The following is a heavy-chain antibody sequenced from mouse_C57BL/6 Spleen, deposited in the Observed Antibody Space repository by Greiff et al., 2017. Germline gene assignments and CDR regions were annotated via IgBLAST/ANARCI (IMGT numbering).Heavy chain of an antibody. V-gene: IGHV5-12*01. CDR2: ISNGGGST. Sequence: EVMLVESGGGLVQPGASLKLSCAASGFTFSDYYMYWVRQTPEKRLEWVAYISNGGGSTYYPHTVKGRFTISRDTAKNTLYLQMSRLKSEDTAMYYCARHKDYYGSSPDYFDGWGQGTTLSVSS. J-gene: IGHJ2*01. D-gene: IGHD1-1*01. CDR3: ARHKDYYGSSPDYFDG. CDR1: GFTFSDYY.